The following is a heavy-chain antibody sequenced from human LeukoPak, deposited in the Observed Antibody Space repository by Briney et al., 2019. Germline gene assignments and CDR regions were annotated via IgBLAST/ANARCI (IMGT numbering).Heavy chain of an antibody. CDR2: ISYDGSNK. D-gene: IGHD5-12*01. J-gene: IGHJ4*02. Sequence: GRSPRLSCAASGFTFSSYAMHWVRQAPGKGLEWVAVISYDGSNKYYADSVKGRFTISRDNSKNTLYLQMNSLRAEDTAVYYCARGRGYSGYELGYWGQGTLVTVSS. CDR3: ARGRGYSGYELGY. V-gene: IGHV3-30*04. CDR1: GFTFSSYA.